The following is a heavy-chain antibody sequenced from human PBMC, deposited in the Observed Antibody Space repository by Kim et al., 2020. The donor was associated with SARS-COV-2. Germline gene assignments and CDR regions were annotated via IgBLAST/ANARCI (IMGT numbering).Heavy chain of an antibody. CDR2: ISYDGSNK. CDR3: ARDSDLRGYDPADYYYYYGMDV. D-gene: IGHD3-10*01. V-gene: IGHV3-33*05. J-gene: IGHJ6*02. CDR1: GFTFSSYG. Sequence: GGSLRLSCAASGFTFSSYGMHWVRQAPGKGLEWVAVISYDGSNKYYADSVKGRFTISRDNSKNTLYLQMNSLRAEDTAVYYCARDSDLRGYDPADYYYYYGMDVWGQGTTVTVSS.